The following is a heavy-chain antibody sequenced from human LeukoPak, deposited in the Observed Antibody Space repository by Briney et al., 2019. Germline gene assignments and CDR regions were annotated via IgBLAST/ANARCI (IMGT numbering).Heavy chain of an antibody. Sequence: GESLKISCKGSGYSFTSYWIGWVRQMPGKGLEWMWIIYPGDSDTRYSPSFQGQVTISDDKSISTAYLQWRSLKDSDTAMYYCARQTAVAGYYYYGMDVWGKGTTVTVSS. CDR3: ARQTAVAGYYYYGMDV. CDR2: IYPGDSDT. J-gene: IGHJ6*04. D-gene: IGHD6-13*01. CDR1: GYSFTSYW. V-gene: IGHV5-51*01.